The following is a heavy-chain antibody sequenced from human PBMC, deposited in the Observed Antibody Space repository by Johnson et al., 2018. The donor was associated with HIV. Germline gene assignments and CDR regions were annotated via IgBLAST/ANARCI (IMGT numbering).Heavy chain of an antibody. V-gene: IGHV3-20*04. D-gene: IGHD5-12*01. CDR1: GFTFDDYG. Sequence: VQLVESGGGVAQPGRSLRLSCAASGFTFDDYGMSWVRQAPGKGLEWVSGINWNGGSTGYADSVKGRFTISRDNAKNSLYLQMNSLRAEDTAVYYCARASNRGYDQAFDIWGQGTMVTVSS. J-gene: IGHJ3*02. CDR2: INWNGGST. CDR3: ARASNRGYDQAFDI.